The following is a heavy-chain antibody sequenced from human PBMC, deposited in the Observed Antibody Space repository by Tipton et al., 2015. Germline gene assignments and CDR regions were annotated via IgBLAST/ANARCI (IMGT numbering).Heavy chain of an antibody. Sequence: TLSLTCAVSAYSISSDYYWGWIRQPPGKGLEWIGSISHSGNTYYNPSLKSRVTMSRDMSKNQFSLRLTSVTTADTAVYYCARGSAILGVVNPTCDYWGQGTLVTVSS. CDR1: AYSISSDYY. V-gene: IGHV4-38-2*01. CDR2: ISHSGNT. D-gene: IGHD3-3*01. CDR3: ARGSAILGVVNPTCDY. J-gene: IGHJ4*02.